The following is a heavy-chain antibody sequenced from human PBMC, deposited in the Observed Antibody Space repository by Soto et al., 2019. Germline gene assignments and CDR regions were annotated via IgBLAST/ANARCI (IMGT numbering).Heavy chain of an antibody. D-gene: IGHD3-22*01. CDR1: GYTFTSYY. V-gene: IGHV1-46*01. CDR2: INPSGGST. J-gene: IGHJ4*02. Sequence: ASVKVSCKASGYTFTSYYMHWVRQAPGQGLEWMGIINPSGGSTSYAQKFQGRVTMTRDTSTSTVYMELSSLRSEDTAVYYCARVQEYDSSGYYFEYYFDYWGQGTLVTVSS. CDR3: ARVQEYDSSGYYFEYYFDY.